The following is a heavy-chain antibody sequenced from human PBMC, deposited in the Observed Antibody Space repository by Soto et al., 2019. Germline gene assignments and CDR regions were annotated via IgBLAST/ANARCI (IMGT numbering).Heavy chain of an antibody. CDR1: GFTFSSYA. V-gene: IGHV3-23*01. CDR2: ISGSGGST. D-gene: IGHD3-3*01. Sequence: PGGSLRLSCAASGFTFSSYAMSWVHQAPGKGLEWVSAISGSGGSTYYADSVKGRFTISRDNSKNTLYLQMNSLRAEDTAVCYCAKVGEYDFWSGYYEGPGGMDVWGQGTTVTVS. CDR3: AKVGEYDFWSGYYEGPGGMDV. J-gene: IGHJ6*02.